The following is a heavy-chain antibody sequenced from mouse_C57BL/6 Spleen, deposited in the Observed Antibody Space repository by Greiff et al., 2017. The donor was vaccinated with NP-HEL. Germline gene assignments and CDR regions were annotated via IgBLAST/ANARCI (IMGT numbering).Heavy chain of an antibody. J-gene: IGHJ4*01. CDR1: GFTFSDYY. D-gene: IGHD2-3*01. Sequence: EVQLVESGGGLVQPGGSLKLSCAASGFTFSDYYMYWVRQTPEKRLEWVAYISNGGGSTYYPDTVKGRFTISRDNAKNTLYLQMSRLKSEDTAMYYCARRGIYDGHYYAMDYWGQGTSVTVSA. CDR3: ARRGIYDGHYYAMDY. V-gene: IGHV5-12*01. CDR2: ISNGGGST.